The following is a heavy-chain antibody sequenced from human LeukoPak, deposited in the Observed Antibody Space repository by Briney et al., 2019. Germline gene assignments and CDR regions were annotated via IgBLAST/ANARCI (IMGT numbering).Heavy chain of an antibody. Sequence: SETLSLTCTVSGGSISSFYWTWIRQPPGKGLEWIGYIYYSGSTNYNPSLKSRVTISVDTSKNQFSLKLSSVTAADTAVYYCARHAATGTTSSLRFDPWGQGTLVTVSS. J-gene: IGHJ5*02. D-gene: IGHD4-17*01. V-gene: IGHV4-59*08. CDR2: IYYSGST. CDR1: GGSISSFY. CDR3: ARHAATGTTSSLRFDP.